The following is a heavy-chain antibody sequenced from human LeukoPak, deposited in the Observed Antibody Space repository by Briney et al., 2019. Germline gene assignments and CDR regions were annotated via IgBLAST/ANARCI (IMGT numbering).Heavy chain of an antibody. Sequence: PGGSLRLSCAASGFTFSSYSMNWVRQAPGKGLEWVSSISSSSSYIYYADSVKGRFTISRDNAKNSLYLQMNSLRAEDTAVYNCARDQGWFGENWFDPWGQGTLVTVSS. J-gene: IGHJ5*02. D-gene: IGHD3-10*01. CDR3: ARDQGWFGENWFDP. CDR1: GFTFSSYS. V-gene: IGHV3-21*01. CDR2: ISSSSSYI.